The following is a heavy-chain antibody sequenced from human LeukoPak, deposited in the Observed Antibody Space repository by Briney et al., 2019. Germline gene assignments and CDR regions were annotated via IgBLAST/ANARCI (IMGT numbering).Heavy chain of an antibody. D-gene: IGHD1-26*01. V-gene: IGHV1-24*01. CDR1: GYTLTELS. CDR3: ARVPLVGQYFDL. J-gene: IGHJ2*01. Sequence: ASVKVSRKVSGYTLTELSMHWVRQAPGKGLEWMGGFDPEDGETIYAQKFQGRVTMTEDTSTDTAYMELSSLRSDDTAVYYCARVPLVGQYFDLWGRGTLVTVSS. CDR2: FDPEDGET.